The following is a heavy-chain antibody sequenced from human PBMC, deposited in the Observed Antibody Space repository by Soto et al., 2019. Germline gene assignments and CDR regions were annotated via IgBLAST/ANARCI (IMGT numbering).Heavy chain of an antibody. D-gene: IGHD3-9*01. CDR2: ISGGGDNI. CDR1: GFPFSNYF. Sequence: EMQLLESGGGLVQPGGSLRLSCVASGFPFSNYFMDWVRQVPGKGLEWVSVISGGGDNIQYGESVRGRFTISRDNSKNTLYLQMNSLRGDDTAVYYGAKDLDWYGMDVWGQGTTVTVSS. CDR3: AKDLDWYGMDV. J-gene: IGHJ6*02. V-gene: IGHV3-23*01.